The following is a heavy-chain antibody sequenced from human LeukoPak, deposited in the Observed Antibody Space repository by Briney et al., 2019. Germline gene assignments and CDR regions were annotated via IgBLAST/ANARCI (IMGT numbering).Heavy chain of an antibody. CDR1: GFTFDDYA. V-gene: IGHV3-9*01. Sequence: PGGSLRLSCAASGFTFDDYAMHWARQAPGKGLEWVSGISWNSGSIGYADSVKGRSTISRDNAKNSLYLQMNSLRAEDTALYYCAKHTHGYGSRSYYKAFDYWGQGTLVTVSS. D-gene: IGHD3-10*01. CDR2: ISWNSGSI. J-gene: IGHJ4*02. CDR3: AKHTHGYGSRSYYKAFDY.